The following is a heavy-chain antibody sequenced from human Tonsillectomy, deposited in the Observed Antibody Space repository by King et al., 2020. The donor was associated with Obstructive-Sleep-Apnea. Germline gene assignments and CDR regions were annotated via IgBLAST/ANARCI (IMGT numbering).Heavy chain of an antibody. J-gene: IGHJ6*02. Sequence: QLVQSGAEVKKPGASVKVSCKASGYTFTSYGISWVRQAPGQGLEWMGWVSAYNGNTNSAQKLPGRVTMTTDTSTSTAYMELRSLRSDDTAVYYCARVSSSWSNYYYYYGMDVWGQGTTVTVSS. CDR2: VSAYNGNT. CDR3: ARVSSSWSNYYYYYGMDV. CDR1: GYTFTSYG. V-gene: IGHV1-18*01. D-gene: IGHD6-13*01.